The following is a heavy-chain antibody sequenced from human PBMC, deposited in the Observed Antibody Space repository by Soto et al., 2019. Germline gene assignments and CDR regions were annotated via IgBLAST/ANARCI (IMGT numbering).Heavy chain of an antibody. CDR3: AREKPYSSSWYHDY. CDR2: IYYSGST. CDR1: GGSVSSRYW. V-gene: IGHV4-61*01. D-gene: IGHD6-13*01. J-gene: IGHJ4*02. Sequence: SETLSLTCAVSGGSVSSRYWWSWVRQPPGKGLEWIGYIYYSGSTNYNPSLKSRVTISVDTSKNQFSLKLSSVTAADTAVYYCAREKPYSSSWYHDYWGQGTLVTVSS.